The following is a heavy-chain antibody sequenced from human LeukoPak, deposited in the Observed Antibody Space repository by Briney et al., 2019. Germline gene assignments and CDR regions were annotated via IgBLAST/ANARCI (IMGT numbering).Heavy chain of an antibody. CDR1: GYSFTSYW. CDR3: ARLEVGAKYYNYYGMDV. J-gene: IGHJ6*02. CDR2: IDPGDSDT. Sequence: PGESLKISCKGSGYSFTSYWIGWVRQMPGKGLEWMGIIDPGDSDTRYSPSFQGQVTISADKSISTAYLQWSSLKASDTAKYYCARLEVGAKYYNYYGMDVWGQGTTVIVSS. V-gene: IGHV5-51*01. D-gene: IGHD1-26*01.